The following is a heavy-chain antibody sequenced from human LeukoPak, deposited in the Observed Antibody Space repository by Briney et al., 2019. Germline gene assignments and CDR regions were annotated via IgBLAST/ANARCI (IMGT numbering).Heavy chain of an antibody. V-gene: IGHV3-23*01. CDR2: ISGSGGST. D-gene: IGHD3-3*01. J-gene: IGHJ4*02. CDR1: GFTFSSYA. Sequence: PGGSLRLSCAASGFTFSSYAMSWVRQAPGKGLEWVSAISGSGGSTYYADPVKGRFTISRDNSKNTLYLQMNSLRAEDTAVYYCAKDWGYDFWSGYHHEIDYWGQGTLVTVSS. CDR3: AKDWGYDFWSGYHHEIDY.